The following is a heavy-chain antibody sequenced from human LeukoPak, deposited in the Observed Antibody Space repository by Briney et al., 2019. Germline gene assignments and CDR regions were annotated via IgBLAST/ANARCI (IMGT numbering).Heavy chain of an antibody. CDR3: ARGVGLKFDY. Sequence: PSETLSLTCTVSGGSISSSSYYWGWIRQPPGKGLEWIGYIYYSGSTNYNPSLKSRVTISVDTSKNQFSLKLSSVTAADTAVYYCARGVGLKFDYWGQGTLVTVSS. CDR2: IYYSGST. V-gene: IGHV4-61*05. D-gene: IGHD1-26*01. J-gene: IGHJ4*02. CDR1: GGSISSSSYY.